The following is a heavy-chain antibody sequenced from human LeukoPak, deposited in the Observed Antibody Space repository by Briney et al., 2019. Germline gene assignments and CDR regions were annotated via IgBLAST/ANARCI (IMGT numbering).Heavy chain of an antibody. CDR3: ARRPAGAAGLYLDY. CDR2: IYPDDSDT. V-gene: IGHV5-51*01. Sequence: HGESLKISCKGSGYNFTTYWIAWVRQMPGKGLECMGIIYPDDSDTRYSPSFQGQVSISADKSINTAYLQWSSLKAPDTAIYYCARRPAGAAGLYLDYWGQGALVTVSS. CDR1: GYNFTTYW. J-gene: IGHJ4*02. D-gene: IGHD6-19*01.